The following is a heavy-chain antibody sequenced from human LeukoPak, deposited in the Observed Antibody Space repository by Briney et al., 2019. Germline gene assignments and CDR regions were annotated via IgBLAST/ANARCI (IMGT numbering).Heavy chain of an antibody. Sequence: SETLSLTCTVSGGSISSYYWSWIRQPPGKGLGWIGYIYYSGSTNYNPSLKSRVTISVDTSKNQFSLKLSSVTAADTAVYYCARGVTYYDILTGYSPGAFDIWGQGTMVTVSS. J-gene: IGHJ3*02. CDR1: GGSISSYY. CDR3: ARGVTYYDILTGYSPGAFDI. CDR2: IYYSGST. D-gene: IGHD3-9*01. V-gene: IGHV4-59*01.